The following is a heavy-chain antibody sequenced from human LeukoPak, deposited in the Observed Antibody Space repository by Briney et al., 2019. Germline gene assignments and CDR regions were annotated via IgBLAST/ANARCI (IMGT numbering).Heavy chain of an antibody. CDR2: IRYDASNT. CDR1: GFTFSTYG. V-gene: IGHV3-30*02. CDR3: ARIMDLIGVHFDF. Sequence: GGSLRLSCAASGFTFSTYGIHWVRQASGKGLEWVAFIRYDASNTYYADSVKGRFTISRDNSKNTLYLQMNSLRAEDTSMYYCARIMDLIGVHFDFWGQGTLVTVSS. D-gene: IGHD2-21*01. J-gene: IGHJ4*02.